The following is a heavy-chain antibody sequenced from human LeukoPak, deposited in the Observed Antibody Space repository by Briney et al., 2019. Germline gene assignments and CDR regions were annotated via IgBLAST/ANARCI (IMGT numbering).Heavy chain of an antibody. Sequence: PGGSLRLSCAASGFTFSSYWMNWVRQAPGRGLEWVSVISYDGSIKYYADSVKGRFTISRDNAKNSLYLQMNSLRAEDTAVYYCARVADVVARWFDPWGQGTLVTVSS. CDR2: ISYDGSIK. CDR3: ARVADVVARWFDP. D-gene: IGHD5-12*01. J-gene: IGHJ5*02. CDR1: GFTFSSYW. V-gene: IGHV3-30*03.